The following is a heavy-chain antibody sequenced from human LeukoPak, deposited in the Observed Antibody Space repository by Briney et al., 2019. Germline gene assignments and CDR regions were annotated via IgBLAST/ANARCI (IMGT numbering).Heavy chain of an antibody. Sequence: ASVKVSCKASGYTFTDYYIHWVRQAPGQGLEWMGWINPNSGGTNYAQKFQGRVTMTRDTSISTAYMELSRLRSDDTAVYYCARGGIQLWLTGDVFDIWGQGTMVTVSS. J-gene: IGHJ3*02. CDR1: GYTFTDYY. V-gene: IGHV1-2*02. D-gene: IGHD5-18*01. CDR3: ARGGIQLWLTGDVFDI. CDR2: INPNSGGT.